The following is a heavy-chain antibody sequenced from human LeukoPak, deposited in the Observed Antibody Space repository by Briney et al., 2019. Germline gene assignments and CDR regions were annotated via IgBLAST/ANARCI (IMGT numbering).Heavy chain of an antibody. Sequence: GGSLRLSCAASGFTFSSNFMSWVRQVPGKGLEWVSVIYSGGRMDYADSVKGRFTISIDNSKNTLYLQMNSLRAEDTAVYYCARELLWFGEFLDYWGQGTLVTVSS. CDR1: GFTFSSNF. CDR3: ARELLWFGEFLDY. D-gene: IGHD3-10*01. J-gene: IGHJ4*02. CDR2: IYSGGRM. V-gene: IGHV3-53*01.